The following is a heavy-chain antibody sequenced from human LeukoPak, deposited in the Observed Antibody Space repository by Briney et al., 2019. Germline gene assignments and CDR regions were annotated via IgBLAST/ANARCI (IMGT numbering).Heavy chain of an antibody. CDR1: GYSISSGYY. J-gene: IGHJ4*02. D-gene: IGHD2/OR15-2a*01. Sequence: SETLSLTCAVSGYSISSGYYWGWIRQPPGKGLEWIGSIYHSGSTYYNPSLKSRVTISVDTSKNQFSLKLSSATAADTAVYYCARRFGIGAFDYWGQGTLVTVSS. V-gene: IGHV4-38-2*01. CDR3: ARRFGIGAFDY. CDR2: IYHSGST.